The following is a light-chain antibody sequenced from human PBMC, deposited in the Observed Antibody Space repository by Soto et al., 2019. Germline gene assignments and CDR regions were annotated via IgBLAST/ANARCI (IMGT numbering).Light chain of an antibody. J-gene: IGKJ4*01. Sequence: EIVMTQSPATRSVSPGERATLSCRASQSVSSNLAWYQQKPGQAPRLLIYGASTRATGIPARFSGSGSGTEFTLTISSLQSEDFAVYYCQQYNNWPPTFGGGTKVDIK. CDR1: QSVSSN. CDR3: QQYNNWPPT. V-gene: IGKV3-15*01. CDR2: GAS.